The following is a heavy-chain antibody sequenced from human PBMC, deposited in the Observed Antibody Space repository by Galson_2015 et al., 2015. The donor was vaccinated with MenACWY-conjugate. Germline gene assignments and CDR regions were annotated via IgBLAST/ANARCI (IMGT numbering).Heavy chain of an antibody. CDR2: IYPGDSET. D-gene: IGHD3-22*01. J-gene: IGHJ4*02. CDR3: ARRIYYDSSGYHN. CDR1: GYSFTGYW. V-gene: IGHV5-51*01. Sequence: SGAEVKKPGESLKISCKGSGYSFTGYWIGWVRQMPGKGLEWMGIIYPGDSETRYSPSFQGQVTISADTSISTAYLQWSSLKASDTAIYYCARRIYYDSSGYHNWGQGTLVTVSS.